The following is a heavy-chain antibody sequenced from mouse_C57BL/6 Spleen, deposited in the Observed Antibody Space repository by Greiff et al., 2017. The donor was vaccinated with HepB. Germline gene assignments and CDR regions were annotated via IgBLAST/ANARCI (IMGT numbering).Heavy chain of an antibody. J-gene: IGHJ4*01. CDR3: ARFFDGYDYAMDY. Sequence: EVQLQQSGPELVKPGASVKISCKASGYTFTDYYMNWVKQSHGKSLEWIGDINPNNGGTSYNQKFKGKATLTVDKSSSTAYMELRSLTSEDSAVYYCARFFDGYDYAMDYWGQGTSVTVSS. D-gene: IGHD2-3*01. CDR1: GYTFTDYY. CDR2: INPNNGGT. V-gene: IGHV1-26*01.